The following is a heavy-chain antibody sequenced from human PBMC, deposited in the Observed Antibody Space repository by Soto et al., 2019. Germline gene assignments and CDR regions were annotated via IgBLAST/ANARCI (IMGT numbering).Heavy chain of an antibody. D-gene: IGHD4-17*01. J-gene: IGHJ4*02. CDR3: AKSPPMDAGDKYYYDF. CDR2: IIPFFGTA. Sequence: ASVKVSCKASGGTFSTFGISWVRQAPGQGLEWMGGIIPFFGTARYSQKFEDRITITADESTNTVYMDLRSLTSEDTAIYYCAKSPPMDAGDKYYYDFWGQGALVTVSS. V-gene: IGHV1-69*13. CDR1: GGTFSTFG.